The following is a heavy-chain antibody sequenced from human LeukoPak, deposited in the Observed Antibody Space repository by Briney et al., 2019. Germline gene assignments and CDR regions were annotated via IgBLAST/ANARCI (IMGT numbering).Heavy chain of an antibody. CDR2: VDWDDAK. J-gene: IGHJ3*02. CDR1: GFSLSTGGVC. CDR3: ARVLQGPLDAFDI. V-gene: IGHV2-70*11. Sequence: SGPALVKPTQTLTLTCTFSGFSLSTGGVCVSWIRQPPGKALEWLARVDWDDAKYYSTSLKTRLTISKDTSKSQVVLTMTNMDPVDTATYYCARVLQGPLDAFDIWGQATMVTVSS.